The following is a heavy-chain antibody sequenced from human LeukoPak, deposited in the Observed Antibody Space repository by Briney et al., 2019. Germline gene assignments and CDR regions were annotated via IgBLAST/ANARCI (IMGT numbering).Heavy chain of an antibody. D-gene: IGHD3-22*01. CDR2: ISPSGGST. V-gene: IGHV1-46*01. J-gene: IGHJ3*02. Sequence: ASVKVSCKAFGYTFTSNYMHWVRQAPGQGPEWMGVISPSGGSTTYAQKFQGRVTLTRDMSTSTVYMELSSLRSEDTAVYYCARARGRYDSSGALTIVRDAFDIWGQGTMVTVSS. CDR3: ARARGRYDSSGALTIVRDAFDI. CDR1: GYTFTSNY.